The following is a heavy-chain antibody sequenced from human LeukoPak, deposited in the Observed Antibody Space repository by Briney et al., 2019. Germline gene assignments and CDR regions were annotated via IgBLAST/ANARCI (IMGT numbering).Heavy chain of an antibody. Sequence: ASVKVSCKASGYTFSSYGISWARQAPGQGLEWMGWISPYNGNTEYGQKVQGRVTMTTDRPTTTASMELRSLRSDDTAMYYCARVRPPNIVDSVMDYKYYHDVDVWGQGTTVTVSS. J-gene: IGHJ6*03. D-gene: IGHD5-18*01. CDR2: ISPYNGNT. V-gene: IGHV1-18*01. CDR3: ARVRPPNIVDSVMDYKYYHDVDV. CDR1: GYTFSSYG.